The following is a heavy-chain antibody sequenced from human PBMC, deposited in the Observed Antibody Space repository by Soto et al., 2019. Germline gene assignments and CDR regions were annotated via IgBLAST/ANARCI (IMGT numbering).Heavy chain of an antibody. J-gene: IGHJ4*02. CDR1: GFSLSTSGVG. D-gene: IGHD3-10*01. V-gene: IGHV2-5*02. CDR3: AHSWFGEPVDY. Sequence: QITLKESGPTLVKPTQTLTLTCTFSGFSLSTSGVGVGWIRQPPGKALEWLALIYWDDDKRYSPSLKSRLTITKDTSQNPVVLTMTNMDPVDPATSYCAHSWFGEPVDYWGQGTLVTVSS. CDR2: IYWDDDK.